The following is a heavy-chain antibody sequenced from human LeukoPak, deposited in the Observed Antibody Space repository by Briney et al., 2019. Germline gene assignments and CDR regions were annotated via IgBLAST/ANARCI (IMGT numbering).Heavy chain of an antibody. CDR1: GFTVSSNY. CDR2: IYSGGST. V-gene: IGHV3-66*02. J-gene: IGHJ4*02. CDR3: VRESSNGYFLPY. Sequence: GGSLRLSCAATGFTVSSNYMSWVRQAPGKGLEWVSVIYSGGSTYYADSVKGRFTISRDNSKNTLYIQMNSLRAEDTAVYYCVRESSNGYFLPYWGQGTLVTVSS. D-gene: IGHD3-22*01.